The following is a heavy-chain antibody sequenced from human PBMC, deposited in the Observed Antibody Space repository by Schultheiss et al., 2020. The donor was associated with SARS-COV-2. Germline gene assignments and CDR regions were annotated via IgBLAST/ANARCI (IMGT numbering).Heavy chain of an antibody. V-gene: IGHV3-23*01. CDR3: APYCSGGSCYNFFDY. CDR1: GITFSDYA. D-gene: IGHD2-15*01. Sequence: GGSLRLSCAASGITFSDYALNWVRQAPGKGLEWVSVIVGSGGDTYYAESVKGRFTISRDNSRNTVFLQMNSLRAEDTAVYYCAPYCSGGSCYNFFDYWGQGTLVTVSS. J-gene: IGHJ4*02. CDR2: IVGSGGDT.